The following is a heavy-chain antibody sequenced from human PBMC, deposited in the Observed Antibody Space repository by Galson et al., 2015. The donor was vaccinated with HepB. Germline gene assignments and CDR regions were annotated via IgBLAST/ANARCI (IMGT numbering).Heavy chain of an antibody. D-gene: IGHD4-17*01. CDR2: VDPEDGET. CDR1: GYTFTGYY. J-gene: IGHJ5*02. V-gene: IGHV1-69-2*01. Sequence: VKVSCKVSGYTFTGYYMHWVQQAPGKGLEWMGLVDPEDGETIYAEKFQGRVTITADTSTDTAYMELSSLRSEDTAVYYCATELSYGDSNGSGPWGQGTLVTVSS. CDR3: ATELSYGDSNGSGP.